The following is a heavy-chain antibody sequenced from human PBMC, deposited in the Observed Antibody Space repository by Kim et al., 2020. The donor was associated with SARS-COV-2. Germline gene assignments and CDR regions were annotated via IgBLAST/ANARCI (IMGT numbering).Heavy chain of an antibody. V-gene: IGHV4-59*01. CDR2: IYYSGST. Sequence: SETLSLTCTVSGGSISSYYWSWIRQPPGKGLEWIGYIYYSGSTNYNPSLKSRVTISVDTSKNQFSLKLSSVTAADTAVYYCAIGGTGYCSSTSCYEWYF. D-gene: IGHD2-2*01. CDR3: AIGGTGYCSSTSCYEWYF. CDR1: GGSISSYY. J-gene: IGHJ2*01.